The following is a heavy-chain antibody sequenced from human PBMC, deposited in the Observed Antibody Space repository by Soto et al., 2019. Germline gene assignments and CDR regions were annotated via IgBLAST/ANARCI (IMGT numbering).Heavy chain of an antibody. CDR3: ARRYSGSYGLSFDI. D-gene: IGHD1-26*01. CDR1: GFTFSSYE. Sequence: LRLSCAASGFTFSSYEMNWVRQAPGKGLEWVSYISSSGSTIYYADSVKGRFTISRDNAKNSLYLQMNSLRAEDTAVYYCARRYSGSYGLSFDIWGQGTMVTVSS. V-gene: IGHV3-48*03. CDR2: ISSSGSTI. J-gene: IGHJ3*02.